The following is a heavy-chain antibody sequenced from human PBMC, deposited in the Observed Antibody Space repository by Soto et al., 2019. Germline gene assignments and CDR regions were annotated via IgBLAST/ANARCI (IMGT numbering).Heavy chain of an antibody. Sequence: QVQLVQSGAEVKKPGSSVKVSCKASGGTFSSYGITWVRQASGQGLEWMGGIIPISGSIKFAQKLQGRLTIIPDASTSTVYMELSSLTSEDAAVYYCASRERVDAFDVWGQGTMVTVSS. CDR3: ASRERVDAFDV. J-gene: IGHJ3*01. D-gene: IGHD1-26*01. V-gene: IGHV1-69*01. CDR1: GGTFSSYG. CDR2: IIPISGSI.